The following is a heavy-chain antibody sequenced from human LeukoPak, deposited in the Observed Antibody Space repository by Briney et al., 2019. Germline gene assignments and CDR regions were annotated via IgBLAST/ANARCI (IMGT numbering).Heavy chain of an antibody. V-gene: IGHV3-74*01. Sequence: PGGSLRLSCAASGFNFSDYGMIWVRQAPGKGLVWVSRINSDGSSTSYADSVKGRFTISRDNAKNTLYLQMNSLRAEDTAVYYCVGSYYYYYMDVWGKGTTVTISS. J-gene: IGHJ6*03. CDR1: GFNFSDYG. CDR3: VGSYYYYYMDV. CDR2: INSDGSST.